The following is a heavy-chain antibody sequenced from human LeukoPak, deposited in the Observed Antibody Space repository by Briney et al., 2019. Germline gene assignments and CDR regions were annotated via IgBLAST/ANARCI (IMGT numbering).Heavy chain of an antibody. CDR3: ARDRSAAPADY. CDR1: GGSISSYY. Sequence: SETLSLTCTVSGGSISSYYWSWIRQPPGKGLEWIGYIHYSGSTNYNPSLKSRVTISVDTSKNQFSLKLSSVTAADTAVYYCARDRSAAPADYWGQGTLVTVSS. V-gene: IGHV4-59*01. D-gene: IGHD6-13*01. CDR2: IHYSGST. J-gene: IGHJ4*02.